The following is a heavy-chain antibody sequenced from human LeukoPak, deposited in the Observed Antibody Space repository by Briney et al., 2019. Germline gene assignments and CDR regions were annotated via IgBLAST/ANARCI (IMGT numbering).Heavy chain of an antibody. V-gene: IGHV3-74*01. Sequence: GGSLRLSCAASGFTFSNYSMHWVRQAPGKGLVWVSRINSDGSGTNYADSVKGRFTISRDNAKNTLYLQMNSLRAEDTAMYYCTRDSHLSSGWSLNWFDPWGQGTLVTVSS. D-gene: IGHD6-19*01. CDR2: INSDGSGT. CDR3: TRDSHLSSGWSLNWFDP. CDR1: GFTFSNYS. J-gene: IGHJ5*02.